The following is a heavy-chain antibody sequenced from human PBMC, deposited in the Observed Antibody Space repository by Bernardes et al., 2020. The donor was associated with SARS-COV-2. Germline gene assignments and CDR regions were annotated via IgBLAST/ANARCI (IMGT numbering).Heavy chain of an antibody. Sequence: SFSSSVFTFHTSGFHLVLQGPGPGLVWVAVVWFGGRTKYYADSVRGLFAISGDISKVMVYLQMNSLEAEDTAVSYCARRFCTYNGCHSDFYGMGVWGQGTTGTVSS. V-gene: IGHV3-33*01. CDR1: VFTFHTSG. D-gene: IGHD2-8*01. J-gene: IGHJ6*02. CDR3: ARRFCTYNGCHSDFYGMGV. CDR2: VWFGGRTK.